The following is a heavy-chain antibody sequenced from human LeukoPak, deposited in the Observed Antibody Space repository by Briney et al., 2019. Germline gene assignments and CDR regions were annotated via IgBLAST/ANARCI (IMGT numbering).Heavy chain of an antibody. CDR3: AKIRASSSRYNWSDP. CDR1: GFTFSSYG. Sequence: GRSLRLSCAASGFTFSSYGMHWVRQARGKGLEWVAVISSDGSDKYYADSVKGGLTISRDNSKNTLYLQMNSLRAEDTAVYYCAKIRASSSRYNWSDPWGQGTLVTVSS. J-gene: IGHJ5*02. V-gene: IGHV3-30*18. CDR2: ISSDGSDK. D-gene: IGHD6-13*01.